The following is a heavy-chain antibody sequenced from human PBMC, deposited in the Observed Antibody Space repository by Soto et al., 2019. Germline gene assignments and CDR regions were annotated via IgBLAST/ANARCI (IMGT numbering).Heavy chain of an antibody. Sequence: HPGGSLRLSCAASGFTVSSNYMSWVRQAPGKGLEWVSVIYSGGSTYYADSVKGRFTISRDNSKNTLYLQMNSLRAEDTAVYYCARTPLLFGEVSLDIDNWGQGALVTVSS. CDR3: ARTPLLFGEVSLDIDN. J-gene: IGHJ4*02. CDR2: IYSGGST. D-gene: IGHD3-10*02. CDR1: GFTVSSNY. V-gene: IGHV3-66*01.